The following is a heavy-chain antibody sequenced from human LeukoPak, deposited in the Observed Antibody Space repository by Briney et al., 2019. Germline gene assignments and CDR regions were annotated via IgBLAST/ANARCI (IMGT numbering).Heavy chain of an antibody. CDR3: ARDGYCSGGSCYLGFDP. Sequence: SQTLSLTCTVSGGSISSGSYYWSWIRQPAGKGLEWIGRIYTGGSTNYNPSLKSRVTISVDTSKNQFSLKLSSVTAADTAVYYCARDGYCSGGSCYLGFDPWGQGTLVTVSS. V-gene: IGHV4-61*02. D-gene: IGHD2-15*01. J-gene: IGHJ5*02. CDR2: IYTGGST. CDR1: GGSISSGSYY.